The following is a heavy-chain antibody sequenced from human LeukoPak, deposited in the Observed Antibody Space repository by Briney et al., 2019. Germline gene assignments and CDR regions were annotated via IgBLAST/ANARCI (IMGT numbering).Heavy chain of an antibody. J-gene: IGHJ3*02. CDR1: GFTFSNYA. Sequence: GGSLRLSCAASGFTFSNYAMIWVRQAPGKGLEWVSSISSTGSYIYYAGSVKGRFTISRDNAKNSLYVQMNTLRAEDTAVYYCARGGIAVAVFAFDIWGQGTMVTVSS. D-gene: IGHD6-19*01. CDR2: ISSTGSYI. V-gene: IGHV3-21*01. CDR3: ARGGIAVAVFAFDI.